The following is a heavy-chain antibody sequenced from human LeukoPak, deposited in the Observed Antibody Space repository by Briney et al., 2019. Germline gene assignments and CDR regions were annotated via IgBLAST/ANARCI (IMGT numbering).Heavy chain of an antibody. D-gene: IGHD3-10*01. Sequence: GGSLRLSCAASGFTFSNYAMAWVRQAPGKGLEWVSGISASGVSTYYADSVKGRFTISRDNSKNTLSLQMNTLRAEDRAVYFCVKDVRWFGESQSGNWGQGTLVTVSS. CDR3: VKDVRWFGESQSGN. CDR2: ISASGVST. V-gene: IGHV3-23*01. CDR1: GFTFSNYA. J-gene: IGHJ4*02.